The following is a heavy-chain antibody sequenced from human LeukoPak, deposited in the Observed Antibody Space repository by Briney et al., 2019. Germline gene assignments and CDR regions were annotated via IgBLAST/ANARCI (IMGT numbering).Heavy chain of an antibody. D-gene: IGHD3-10*01. Sequence: SETLSLTCTVSGGSLSSYYWSWIRQPPGKGLEWIGYIYYSGTTKYNPSLKSRVSISVDTSKNQFSLKLSSVTAADTAVYYCARRRGHYYYGSGSYYNHNWFDPWGQGTLVTVSS. CDR1: GGSLSSYY. CDR3: ARRRGHYYYGSGSYYNHNWFDP. V-gene: IGHV4-59*12. J-gene: IGHJ5*02. CDR2: IYYSGTT.